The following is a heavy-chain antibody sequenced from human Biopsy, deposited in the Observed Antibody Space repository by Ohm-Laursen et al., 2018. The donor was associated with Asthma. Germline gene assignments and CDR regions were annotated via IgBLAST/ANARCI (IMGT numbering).Heavy chain of an antibody. Sequence: GSLRLSCAASGFAVSRDYMFWVRQAPGEGLEWVSVIYSGGTSHTADSVKGRFTISRDNSKNMLYLQMNSLRAEDTAVYYCARDLGTTRMDLWGQGTLVTVSS. CDR3: ARDLGTTRMDL. J-gene: IGHJ1*01. CDR2: IYSGGTS. D-gene: IGHD1-1*01. CDR1: GFAVSRDY. V-gene: IGHV3-66*01.